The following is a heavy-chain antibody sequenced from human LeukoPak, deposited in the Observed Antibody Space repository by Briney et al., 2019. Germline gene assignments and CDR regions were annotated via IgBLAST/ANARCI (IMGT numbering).Heavy chain of an antibody. Sequence: ASVKVSCKASGYTFTSYDINWVRQATGQGLEWMGWMNPNSGNTGYARKFQGRVTMTRNTSISTAYMELSSLRSEDTAVYYCARGVKTLSSYDFWSGNDNEPDYWGQGTLVTVSS. D-gene: IGHD3-3*01. V-gene: IGHV1-8*01. CDR2: MNPNSGNT. J-gene: IGHJ4*02. CDR1: GYTFTSYD. CDR3: ARGVKTLSSYDFWSGNDNEPDY.